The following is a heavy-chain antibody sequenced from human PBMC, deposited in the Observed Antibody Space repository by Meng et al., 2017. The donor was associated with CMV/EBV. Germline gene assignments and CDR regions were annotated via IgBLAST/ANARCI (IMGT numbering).Heavy chain of an antibody. CDR3: ARGSYYYDSSGPFDP. V-gene: IGHV1-2*02. J-gene: IGHJ5*02. Sequence: ASVKVSCKASGYTFTSYGISWVRQAPGQGLEWMGWISAYSGGTNYAQKFQGRVTMTRDTAIGTAYMSLSRLRSDDTAVYYCARGSYYYDSSGPFDPWGQGTLVTVSS. CDR1: GYTFTSYG. D-gene: IGHD3-22*01. CDR2: ISAYSGGT.